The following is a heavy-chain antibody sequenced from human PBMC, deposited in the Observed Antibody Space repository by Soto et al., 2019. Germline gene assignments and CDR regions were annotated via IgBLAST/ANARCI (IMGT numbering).Heavy chain of an antibody. Sequence: GGSLRLSCAASGFTFSSYGMHWVRQAPGKGLEWVAVISYDGSNKYYADSVKGRFTISRDNSKNTLYLQMNSLRAEDTAVYYCAKGLRGYSYGPHDYWGQGTLVTVSS. V-gene: IGHV3-30*18. J-gene: IGHJ4*02. CDR3: AKGLRGYSYGPHDY. D-gene: IGHD5-18*01. CDR1: GFTFSSYG. CDR2: ISYDGSNK.